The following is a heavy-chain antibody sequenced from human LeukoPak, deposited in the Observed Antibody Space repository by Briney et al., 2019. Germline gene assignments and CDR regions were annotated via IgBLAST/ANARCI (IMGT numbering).Heavy chain of an antibody. J-gene: IGHJ6*03. Sequence: GASVKVSCKASGGTFSSYAISWVRQAPGQGLEWMGGIIPIFGTANYAQKFQGRVTITADGSTSTAYMDLSSLRSEDTAVYYCARAQYYDFWSGYVGGYYYYYMDVWGKGTTVTVSS. V-gene: IGHV1-69*13. CDR2: IIPIFGTA. CDR3: ARAQYYDFWSGYVGGYYYYYMDV. D-gene: IGHD3-3*01. CDR1: GGTFSSYA.